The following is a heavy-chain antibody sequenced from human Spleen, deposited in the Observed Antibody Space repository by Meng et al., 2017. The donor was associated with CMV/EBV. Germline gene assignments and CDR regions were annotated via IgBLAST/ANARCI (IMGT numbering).Heavy chain of an antibody. CDR2: ISGSGGST. D-gene: IGHD2-2*02. V-gene: IGHV3-23*01. Sequence: GGSLRLSCAASGFTFSSYAMSWVRQAPGKGLEWVSAISGSGGSTFYADSVKGRFTISRANSKNTLYLQMGSLRAEDTAVYYCARAFEDIVLVPAAIRVPYFDYWGQGTLVTVSS. CDR3: ARAFEDIVLVPAAIRVPYFDY. CDR1: GFTFSSYA. J-gene: IGHJ4*02.